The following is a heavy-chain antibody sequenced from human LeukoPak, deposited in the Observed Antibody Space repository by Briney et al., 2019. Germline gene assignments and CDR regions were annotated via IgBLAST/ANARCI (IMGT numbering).Heavy chain of an antibody. D-gene: IGHD1/OR15-1a*01. V-gene: IGHV3-23*01. CDR1: QFTTFSSYA. J-gene: IGHJ6*03. Sequence: GGSLRLSCEASQFTTFSSYAMNWVRQAPGKRLEWVSIMSGAGGRIEYADSVNGRFTISRDNSRNTVYLHMNSLRAEDTAVYYCAKKGQAGTGRNYMDVWGKGTTVTVAS. CDR2: MSGAGGRI. CDR3: AKKGQAGTGRNYMDV.